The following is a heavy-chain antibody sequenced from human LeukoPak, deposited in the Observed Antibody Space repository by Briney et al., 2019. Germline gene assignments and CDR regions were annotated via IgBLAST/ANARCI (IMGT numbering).Heavy chain of an antibody. J-gene: IGHJ4*02. V-gene: IGHV4-59*01. CDR3: ARGSSAVAGTGIDY. CDR2: IYYSGST. D-gene: IGHD6-19*01. CDR1: GGSISSYY. Sequence: SETLSLTCTVSGGSISSYYWSWIRQPPGKGLEWIGYIYYSGSTNYNPSLKSRVTISVDTSKNQFSLKLSSVTAADTAVCYCARGSSAVAGTGIDYWGQGTLVTVSS.